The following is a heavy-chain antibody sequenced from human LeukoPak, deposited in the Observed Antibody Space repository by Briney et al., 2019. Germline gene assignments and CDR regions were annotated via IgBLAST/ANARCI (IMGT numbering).Heavy chain of an antibody. CDR1: GFTFRSYT. CDR3: AKVRYSSSHYYGMDV. Sequence: GGSLRLSCAASGFTFRSYTMHWVRQAPGKGLEWVAVISYDGSNKYNADSVKGRFTISRDNSKNTLYLQMNSLRAEDTAVYYCAKVRYSSSHYYGMDVWGQGTTVTVSS. CDR2: ISYDGSNK. V-gene: IGHV3-30*04. J-gene: IGHJ6*02. D-gene: IGHD6-13*01.